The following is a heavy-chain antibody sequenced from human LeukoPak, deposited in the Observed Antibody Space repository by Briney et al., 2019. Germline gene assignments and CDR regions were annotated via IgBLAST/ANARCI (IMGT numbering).Heavy chain of an antibody. CDR2: ISSSSSTI. Sequence: GGSLTLSCAASGFTFSSYSMNWVRQAPGKGLEWVSYISSSSSTIYYADSVKGRFTISRDNAKNSLYLQMNSLRAEDTAVYYCARGEVWFGELLSAPAFDIWGQGTMVTVSS. D-gene: IGHD3-10*01. V-gene: IGHV3-48*01. CDR1: GFTFSSYS. CDR3: ARGEVWFGELLSAPAFDI. J-gene: IGHJ3*02.